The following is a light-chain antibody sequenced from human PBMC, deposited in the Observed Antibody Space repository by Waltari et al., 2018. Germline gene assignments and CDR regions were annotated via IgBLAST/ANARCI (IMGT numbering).Light chain of an antibody. Sequence: QSALTQPASVSGSPGQAITIPCTGTSSYIGAFKYVPWYQQHPGKAPKLIIYDVNSRPAGVSNQFSGSKSGNTASLTISGLQAEDEADYYCSSYTTSSTYVLGTGTKVTVL. CDR3: SSYTTSSTYV. J-gene: IGLJ1*01. CDR2: DVN. V-gene: IGLV2-14*03. CDR1: SSYIGAFKY.